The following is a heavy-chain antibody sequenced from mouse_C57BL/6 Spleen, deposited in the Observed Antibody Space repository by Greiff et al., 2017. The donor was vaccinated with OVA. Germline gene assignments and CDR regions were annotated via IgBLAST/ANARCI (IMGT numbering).Heavy chain of an antibody. V-gene: IGHV1-4*01. J-gene: IGHJ4*01. CDR3: ARVFDYYAMDY. Sequence: QVQLQQSGAELARPGASVKMSCKASGYTFTSYTMHWVKQRPGQGLEWIGYINPSSGYTKYNQKFKDKATLTADKSSSTAYLQLSSLTSEDSAVYYCARVFDYYAMDYWGQGTSVTVSS. CDR1: GYTFTSYT. CDR2: INPSSGYT.